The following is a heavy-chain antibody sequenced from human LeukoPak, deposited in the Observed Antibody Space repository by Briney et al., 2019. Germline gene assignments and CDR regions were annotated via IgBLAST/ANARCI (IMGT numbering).Heavy chain of an antibody. V-gene: IGHV1-18*01. Sequence: ASVKVSCTASGYTFTSYGISWVRQAPGQGLEWMGWICAYNGNTNYAQKLQGRVTMTTDTSTSTAYMELRSLRSDDTAVYYCARAGPYSGSYPYYFDYWGQGTLVTVSS. J-gene: IGHJ4*02. D-gene: IGHD1-26*01. CDR2: ICAYNGNT. CDR3: ARAGPYSGSYPYYFDY. CDR1: GYTFTSYG.